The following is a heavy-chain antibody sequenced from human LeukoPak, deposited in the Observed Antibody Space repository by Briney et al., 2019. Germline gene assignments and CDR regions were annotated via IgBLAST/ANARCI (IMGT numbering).Heavy chain of an antibody. CDR1: GDAFNSHT. CDR3: ARDFWGTMVRAASMDV. Sequence: ASVKVSCKASGDAFNSHTINWVRQAPGQGLEWVGSIIPSFGIPSYAQKFKGRVTLSADTSTTTAFMDLTSLRSEDTAVYYCARDFWGTMVRAASMDVWGQGTTVTVSS. V-gene: IGHV1-69*10. J-gene: IGHJ6*02. CDR2: IIPSFGIP. D-gene: IGHD3-10*01.